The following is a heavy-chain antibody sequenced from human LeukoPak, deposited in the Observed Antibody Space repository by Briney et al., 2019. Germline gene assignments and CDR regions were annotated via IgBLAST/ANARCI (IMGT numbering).Heavy chain of an antibody. D-gene: IGHD1-1*01. CDR3: ARGDNYKMLYYFEY. J-gene: IGHJ4*02. CDR2: ISGYNGRT. V-gene: IGHV1-18*01. Sequence: ASVKVSRKASGYIFTSYYINWVRQAPGQGLEWMGWISGYNGRTDYAQMLQGRVTMTTGTSTSTAYMELRGLTSDDTAVYYCARGDNYKMLYYFEYWGQGTLVAVSS. CDR1: GYIFTSYY.